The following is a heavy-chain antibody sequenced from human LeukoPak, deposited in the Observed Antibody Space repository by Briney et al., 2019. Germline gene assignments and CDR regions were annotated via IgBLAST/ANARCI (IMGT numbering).Heavy chain of an antibody. CDR3: ARVLSGY. V-gene: IGHV3-30*01. Sequence: PGGSLRLSCAASGFTFSSYAMHWVRQAPGKGLEWVAVISYDGSNKYYADSVKGRFTISRDNSKSTLYLQMNSLRAEDTAVYYCARVLSGYWGQGTLVTVSS. CDR1: GFTFSSYA. D-gene: IGHD2/OR15-2a*01. J-gene: IGHJ4*02. CDR2: ISYDGSNK.